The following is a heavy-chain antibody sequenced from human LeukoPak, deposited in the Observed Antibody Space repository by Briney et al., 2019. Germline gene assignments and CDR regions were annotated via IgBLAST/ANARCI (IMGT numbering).Heavy chain of an antibody. CDR3: ARGRITMIVVVKPNYGMDV. CDR2: MNPNSGNT. Sequence: ASVKVSCKASGYTFTSYDINWVRQATGQGLEWMGWMNPNSGNTGYAQKFQGRVTMTRNTSISTAYMELSSLRSEDTAVYYCARGRITMIVVVKPNYGMDVWGQGTTVTVSS. J-gene: IGHJ6*02. V-gene: IGHV1-8*01. CDR1: GYTFTSYD. D-gene: IGHD3-22*01.